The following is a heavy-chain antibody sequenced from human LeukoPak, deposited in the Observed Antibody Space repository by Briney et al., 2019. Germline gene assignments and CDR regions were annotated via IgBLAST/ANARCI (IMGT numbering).Heavy chain of an antibody. CDR2: IIPIFGTA. CDR1: GGTFSSYA. CDR3: ASQDSPRGYSYSYVDY. Sequence: SVKVSCKASGGTFSSYAISWVRQAPGQGLEWMGGIIPIFGTANYAQKFQGRVTITADESTSTAYMELSSLRSEDTAVYYCASQDSPRGYSYSYVDYWGQGTLVTVSS. J-gene: IGHJ4*02. V-gene: IGHV1-69*13. D-gene: IGHD5-18*01.